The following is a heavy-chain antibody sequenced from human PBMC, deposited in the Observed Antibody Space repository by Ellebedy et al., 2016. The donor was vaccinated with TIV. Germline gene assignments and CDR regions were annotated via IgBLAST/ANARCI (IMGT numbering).Heavy chain of an antibody. D-gene: IGHD3-10*01. CDR1: GFTSINDG. V-gene: IGHV3-48*01. CDR2: ISGNVSII. J-gene: IGHJ4*02. Sequence: PGGSLRLSCEGSGFTSINDGMNWVRQAPGKGLEWISYISGNVSIIYYADSVKGRFTISRDHAKNSLYLQMNSLRTEDTAVYYCARIFGANHFDYWGQGTLVTVSS. CDR3: ARIFGANHFDY.